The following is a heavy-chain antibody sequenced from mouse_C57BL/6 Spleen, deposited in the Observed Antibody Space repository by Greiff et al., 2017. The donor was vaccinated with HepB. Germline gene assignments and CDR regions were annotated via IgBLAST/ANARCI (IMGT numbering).Heavy chain of an antibody. CDR3: TGDDGGYFDV. D-gene: IGHD2-12*01. Sequence: QVQLQQPGAELVMPGASVKLSCKASGYTFTSYWMHWVKQRPGQGLEWIGEIDPSDSYTNYNQKFKGKSTLTVDKSSSTAYMQLSSLTSEDSAVYCWTGDDGGYFDVWGTGTTVTVSS. CDR1: GYTFTSYW. CDR2: IDPSDSYT. V-gene: IGHV1-69*01. J-gene: IGHJ1*03.